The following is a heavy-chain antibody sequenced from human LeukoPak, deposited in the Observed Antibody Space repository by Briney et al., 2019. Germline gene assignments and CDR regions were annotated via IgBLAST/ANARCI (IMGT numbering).Heavy chain of an antibody. CDR1: GFTFNNYG. Sequence: QAGGSLRLSCAASGFTFNNYGMSWVRQAPGKGLEWVSTITGSGGSTYYADSVKGRFTISRDNSKNTLYLQMNSLRAEDTAVYYCANQRVLWFSWFDPWGQGTLVTVSS. CDR2: ITGSGGST. D-gene: IGHD3-10*01. V-gene: IGHV3-23*01. CDR3: ANQRVLWFSWFDP. J-gene: IGHJ5*02.